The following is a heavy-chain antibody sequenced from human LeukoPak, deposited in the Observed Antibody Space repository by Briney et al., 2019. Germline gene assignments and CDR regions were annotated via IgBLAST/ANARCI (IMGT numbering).Heavy chain of an antibody. CDR1: GFTFSSYW. CDR2: INSDGSST. Sequence: GGSLRLSCAASGFTFSSYWMHWVRQAPGKGLVWVSRINSDGSSTSYADSVKGRFTISRDNAKNTLYLQMNSLRAEDTAVYYCARGPRSRDGYNYVGAFDIWGQGTMVTVSS. J-gene: IGHJ3*02. D-gene: IGHD5-24*01. CDR3: ARGPRSRDGYNYVGAFDI. V-gene: IGHV3-74*01.